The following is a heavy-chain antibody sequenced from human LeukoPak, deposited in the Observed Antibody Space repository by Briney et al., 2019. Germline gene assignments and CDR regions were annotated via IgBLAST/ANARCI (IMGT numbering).Heavy chain of an antibody. D-gene: IGHD2-2*01. J-gene: IGHJ3*02. Sequence: GGSLRLSCAASGFTFSSYEMNWVRQAPGKGLEWVSYLSYSGTTIHYADSVKGRFTISRDNAKNSLYLQMNSLRAEDTAVYYCARGGYCSSSVCYSLNAFDIWGQGTMFTVSS. CDR3: ARGGYCSSSVCYSLNAFDI. V-gene: IGHV3-48*03. CDR2: LSYSGTTI. CDR1: GFTFSSYE.